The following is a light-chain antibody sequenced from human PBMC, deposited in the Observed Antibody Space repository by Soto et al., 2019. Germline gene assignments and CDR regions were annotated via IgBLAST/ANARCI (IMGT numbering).Light chain of an antibody. CDR3: QQYGSSPQT. CDR2: GAS. CDR1: QSVSSSY. Sequence: EIMLTQSPATLSLSPGERATLSCRASQSVSSSYLAWYQQKPGQAPRLLIYGASSRATGIPDRFSGSGSGTDFTLTISRLEPEDFAVYYCQQYGSSPQTFGPGTKVDI. J-gene: IGKJ3*01. V-gene: IGKV3-20*01.